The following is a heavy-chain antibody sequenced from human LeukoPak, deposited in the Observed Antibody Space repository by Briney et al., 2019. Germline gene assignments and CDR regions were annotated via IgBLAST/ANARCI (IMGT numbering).Heavy chain of an antibody. D-gene: IGHD4-23*01. CDR2: IYYSGST. J-gene: IGHJ3*02. CDR1: GGSISSGGYY. CDR3: ARDRDYGGNHRWAFDI. Sequence: SETLSLTCTVSGGSISSGGYYWGWIRQPPGKGLEWIGYIYYSGSTYYNPSLKSRVTISVDTSKNQFSLKLSSVTAADTAVYYCARDRDYGGNHRWAFDIWGQGTMVTVSS. V-gene: IGHV4-31*03.